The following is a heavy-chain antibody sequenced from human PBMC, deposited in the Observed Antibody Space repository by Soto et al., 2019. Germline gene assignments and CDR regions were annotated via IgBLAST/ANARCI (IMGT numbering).Heavy chain of an antibody. CDR3: ASLGNAEPNDAFDI. D-gene: IGHD7-27*01. V-gene: IGHV4-59*01. CDR1: GGSISSYY. J-gene: IGHJ3*02. CDR2: IYYSGST. Sequence: SETLSLTCTVSGGSISSYYWSWIQQPPGKGLEWIGYIYYSGSTNYNPSLKSRVTISVDTSKNQFSLKLSSVTAADTAVYYCASLGNAEPNDAFDIWGQGTMVTVSS.